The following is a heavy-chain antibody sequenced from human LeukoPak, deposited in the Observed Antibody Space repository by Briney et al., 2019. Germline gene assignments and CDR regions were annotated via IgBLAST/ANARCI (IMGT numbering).Heavy chain of an antibody. CDR2: INPNSGGT. D-gene: IGHD6-19*01. CDR1: GYTFTGYY. CDR3: ARGGQWLVNYYFDY. Sequence: ASVKVSCTASGYTFTGYYMHWVRQAPGQGLEWMGWINPNSGGTNYAQKFQGRVTMTRDTSISTAYMELSRLRSDDTAVYYCARGGQWLVNYYFDYWGQGTLVTVSS. J-gene: IGHJ4*02. V-gene: IGHV1-2*02.